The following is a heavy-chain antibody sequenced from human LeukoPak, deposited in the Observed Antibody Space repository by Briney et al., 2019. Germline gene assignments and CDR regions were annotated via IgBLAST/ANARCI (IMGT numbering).Heavy chain of an antibody. Sequence: GASVNVSCKASGYTFTGYYIHWVRQAPGHGLQWMGWINPNSGFAHYPQNFQGRLTITKDTSLTTAYMELSRLRSDDTAVYYCARGQQWLEAFDYWGLGTLVTVSS. CDR3: ARGQQWLEAFDY. D-gene: IGHD6-19*01. J-gene: IGHJ4*02. CDR2: INPNSGFA. V-gene: IGHV1-2*02. CDR1: GYTFTGYY.